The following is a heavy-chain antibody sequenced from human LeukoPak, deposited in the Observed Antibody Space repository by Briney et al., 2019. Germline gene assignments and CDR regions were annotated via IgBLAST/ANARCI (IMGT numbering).Heavy chain of an antibody. D-gene: IGHD6-19*01. Sequence: GASVKVSCKASGFTFTRYGISWVRQAPGQGLEWMGWISAYNGDTKYAQKFQDRLTMTTETSTSAAYVELTSLRSDDTAVYYCARDPSNTSGWYAWADYWGQGTLVTVSS. CDR2: ISAYNGDT. CDR3: ARDPSNTSGWYAWADY. V-gene: IGHV1-18*01. CDR1: GFTFTRYG. J-gene: IGHJ4*02.